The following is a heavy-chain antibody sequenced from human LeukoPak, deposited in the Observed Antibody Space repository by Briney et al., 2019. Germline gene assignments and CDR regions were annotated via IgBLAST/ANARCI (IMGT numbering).Heavy chain of an antibody. CDR3: ARACSGGICYSDNWFDP. J-gene: IGHJ5*02. D-gene: IGHD2-15*01. V-gene: IGHV1-2*06. Sequence: GPVKVSCKASGYTFTDYYMHWVRQAPGQGLEWMGRINPNNGGTKYAQRFQDRVTMTRDTSITTAYMELSSLNSDDTALYYCARACSGGICYSDNWFDPWGQGTLVTVSS. CDR2: INPNNGGT. CDR1: GYTFTDYY.